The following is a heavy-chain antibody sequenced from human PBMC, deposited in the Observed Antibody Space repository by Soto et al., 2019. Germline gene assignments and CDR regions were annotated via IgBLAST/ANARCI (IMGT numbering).Heavy chain of an antibody. V-gene: IGHV3-33*01. J-gene: IGHJ4*02. CDR1: GFTFSSYG. Sequence: PGGSLRLSCATSGFTFSSYGMHWVRQAPGKGLEWVATIWFDGSIRYYADSVKGRFTISRDNSENTLYLQMNSLRAEDSAVYYCASSLVGAIFYDYWGQGTLVTVSS. CDR2: IWFDGSIR. CDR3: ASSLVGAIFYDY. D-gene: IGHD1-26*01.